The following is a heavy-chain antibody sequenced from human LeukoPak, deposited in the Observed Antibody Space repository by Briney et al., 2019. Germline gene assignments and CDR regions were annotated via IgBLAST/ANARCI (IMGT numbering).Heavy chain of an antibody. J-gene: IGHJ2*01. D-gene: IGHD3-10*01. CDR2: IYYDDNT. CDR3: ARIWPDL. V-gene: IGHV4-38-2*02. CDR1: GYSISSGYY. Sequence: SETLSLTCTVSGYSISSGYYWGWIRQPPGKGLEWIGYIYYDDNTHYNPSLKSRVTISLDTSKNQFSLKLSSVTAADTAVYYCARIWPDLWGRGTLVTVSS.